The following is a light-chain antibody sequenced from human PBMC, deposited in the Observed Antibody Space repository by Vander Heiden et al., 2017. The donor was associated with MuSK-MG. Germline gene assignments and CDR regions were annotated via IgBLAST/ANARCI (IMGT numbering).Light chain of an antibody. CDR3: QQSYGTPFT. Sequence: DIQMTQSPSSLSASVGDRVTITCRASQSISSYLNWYQQKPGKAPKLLIYAASSLQSGVPSRFSGSGSGRDFTLTISSLQPEDFATYYCQQSYGTPFTFGPGTEVDI. CDR2: AAS. J-gene: IGKJ3*01. CDR1: QSISSY. V-gene: IGKV1-39*01.